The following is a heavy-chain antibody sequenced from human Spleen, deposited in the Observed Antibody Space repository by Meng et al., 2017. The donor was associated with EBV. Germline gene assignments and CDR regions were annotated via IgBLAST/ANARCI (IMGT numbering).Heavy chain of an antibody. CDR1: GYPFRDFY. CDR3: ARGRLYDDNFFWYY. Sequence: GHVVQSGHWDKTLWSSVKVSCKASGYPFRDFYVHWVRQAPGQGLEWMGWIDPNTCDTNYAQNFQGWVTMTSDTSISTAYMEVSRLSSDDTAVYYCARGRLYDDNFFWYYWGQGTLVTVSS. J-gene: IGHJ4*02. D-gene: IGHD2-8*01. CDR2: IDPNTCDT. V-gene: IGHV1-2*04.